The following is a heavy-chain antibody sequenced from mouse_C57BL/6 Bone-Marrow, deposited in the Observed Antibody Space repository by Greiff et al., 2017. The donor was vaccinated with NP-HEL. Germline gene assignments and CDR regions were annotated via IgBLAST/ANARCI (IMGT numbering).Heavy chain of an antibody. V-gene: IGHV1-55*01. J-gene: IGHJ2*01. CDR2: IYPGSGST. D-gene: IGHD1-1*01. CDR1: GYTFTSYW. CDR3: AEGGDYGSHFDY. Sequence: QVQLKQSGAELVKPGASAKMSCKASGYTFTSYWITWVKQRPGQGLEWIGDIYPGSGSTNYNEKFKSKATLTVDTSSSTAYMQLSSLTSEDSAVYYCAEGGDYGSHFDYWGQGTTLTVSS.